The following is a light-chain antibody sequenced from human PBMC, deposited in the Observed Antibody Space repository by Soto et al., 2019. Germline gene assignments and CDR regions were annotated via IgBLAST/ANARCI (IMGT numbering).Light chain of an antibody. V-gene: IGLV2-23*01. Sequence: QSVLTQPASVSGSPGQSITISCTGTSNDIGEYDLVSWYQQYPGKAPKLIIYEDKKRPSGVSNRFSGSKSGHTASLTISGLQAEDESDFYCCSYAGGGTYVFGVGTQLTVL. CDR1: SNDIGEYDL. J-gene: IGLJ7*01. CDR3: CSYAGGGTYV. CDR2: EDK.